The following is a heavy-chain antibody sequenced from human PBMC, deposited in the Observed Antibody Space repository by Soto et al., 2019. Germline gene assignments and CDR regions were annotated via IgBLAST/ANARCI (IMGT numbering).Heavy chain of an antibody. CDR3: AKALGELSPESYDY. CDR1: GFTFSSYA. J-gene: IGHJ4*02. D-gene: IGHD3-16*02. V-gene: IGHV3-30*18. CDR2: ISYDGSDK. Sequence: QVPLVESGGGVVQPGRSLRLSCAASGFTFSSYAMHWVRQAPGKGLEWVAVISYDGSDKYYADSVKGRFTISRDNCKNTLTLQMNSMRADDTAVYYCAKALGELSPESYDYWGQGTLITVSS.